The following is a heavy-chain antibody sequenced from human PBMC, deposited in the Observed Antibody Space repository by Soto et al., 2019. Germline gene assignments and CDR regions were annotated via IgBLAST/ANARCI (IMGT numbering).Heavy chain of an antibody. Sequence: GGSLRLSCAASGFTFTRYSMNWVRQAPGKGLEWVSSISSTTNYIYYGDSMKGRFTISRDNAKNSLYLEMNSLRAEDTAVYYCARESEDLTSNFDYWGQGNLVTVSS. V-gene: IGHV3-21*06. CDR2: ISSTTNYI. J-gene: IGHJ4*02. CDR1: GFTFTRYS. CDR3: ARESEDLTSNFDY.